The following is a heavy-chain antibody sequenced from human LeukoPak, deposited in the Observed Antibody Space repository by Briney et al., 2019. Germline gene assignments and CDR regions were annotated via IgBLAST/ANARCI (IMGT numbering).Heavy chain of an antibody. CDR1: EFTFSSSD. CDR3: AREDEYSGYGGYYYYYYMDV. V-gene: IGHV3-48*03. J-gene: IGHJ6*03. D-gene: IGHD5-12*01. CDR2: ISRDGTTISI. Sequence: GGSLRLSCAASEFTFSSSDMNWVRQAPGKGLEWVAYISRDGTTISIYYADSVKGRFTISRDNAKNSLYLQMNSLRAEDTAVYYCAREDEYSGYGGYYYYYYMDVWGKGTTVTISS.